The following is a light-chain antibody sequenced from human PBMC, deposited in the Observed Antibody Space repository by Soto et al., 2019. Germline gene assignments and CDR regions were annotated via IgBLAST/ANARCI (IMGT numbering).Light chain of an antibody. CDR1: SSDVGGYSY. V-gene: IGLV2-14*01. CDR3: SSYTGSSTPVV. Sequence: QSALTQPASVSGSPGQSITISCTGTSSDVGGYSYVSWYQQHPGEAPKLIIFDVSNRPSGVSNRFSGSKSGNTASLTISGLQAEDEAEYSCSSYTGSSTPVVFGGGTKVTVL. J-gene: IGLJ2*01. CDR2: DVS.